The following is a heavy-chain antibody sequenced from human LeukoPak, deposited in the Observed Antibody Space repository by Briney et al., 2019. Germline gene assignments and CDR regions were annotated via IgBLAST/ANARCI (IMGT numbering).Heavy chain of an antibody. V-gene: IGHV3-23*01. CDR3: AKDLGVGAIWY. Sequence: GGSLRLSCAASGFTFSSYSMNWVRQAPGKGLEWVSAISGSGGSTYYADSVKGRFTISRDNSKNTLYLQMNSLRAEDTAVYYCAKDLGVGAIWYWGQGTLVTVSS. J-gene: IGHJ4*02. CDR1: GFTFSSYS. CDR2: ISGSGGST. D-gene: IGHD1-26*01.